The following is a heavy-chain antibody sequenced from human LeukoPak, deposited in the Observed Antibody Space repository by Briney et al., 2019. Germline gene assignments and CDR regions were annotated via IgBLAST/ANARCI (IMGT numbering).Heavy chain of an antibody. D-gene: IGHD1-26*01. V-gene: IGHV3-21*01. CDR2: ISSSSSYI. CDR3: ARAVDGPGSRPANPDY. Sequence: GGSLRLSCAASGFTFSSYSMNWVRQAPGKGLEWVSSISSSSSYIYYADSVKGRFTISRDNAKNSLYLQMNSLRAEDTAVYYCARAVDGPGSRPANPDYWGQGTLVTVSS. CDR1: GFTFSSYS. J-gene: IGHJ4*02.